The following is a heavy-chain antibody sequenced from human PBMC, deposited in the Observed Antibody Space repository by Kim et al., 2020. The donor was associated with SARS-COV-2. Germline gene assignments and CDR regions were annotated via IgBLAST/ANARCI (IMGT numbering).Heavy chain of an antibody. V-gene: IGHV3-30*01. J-gene: IGHJ4*02. Sequence: YADSLKGRFTISRDNSKNPLYLQMNSLRAEDTAVYYCARDSSGSYSFYFDYWGQGTLVTVSS. CDR3: ARDSSGSYSFYFDY. D-gene: IGHD1-26*01.